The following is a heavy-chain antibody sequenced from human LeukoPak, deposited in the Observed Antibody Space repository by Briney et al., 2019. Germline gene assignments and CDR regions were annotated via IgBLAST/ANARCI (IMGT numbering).Heavy chain of an antibody. CDR2: ISGSGGST. J-gene: IGHJ4*02. Sequence: GSLRLSCAASGFTFSSYAMSWVRQAPGKGLEWVSAISGSGGSTYYADSVKGRSTISRDNSKNTLYLQMNSLRAEDTAVYYCAKDREVRGVIITIPDYWGQGTLVTVSS. CDR1: GFTFSSYA. V-gene: IGHV3-23*01. CDR3: AKDREVRGVIITIPDY. D-gene: IGHD3-10*01.